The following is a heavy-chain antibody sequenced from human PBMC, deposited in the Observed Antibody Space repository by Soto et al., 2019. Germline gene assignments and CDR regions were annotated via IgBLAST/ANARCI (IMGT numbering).Heavy chain of an antibody. CDR2: IFSNDEK. Sequence: SGPTLVNPTETLTLTCTVSGFSLSNARMGVSWIRQPPGKALEWLAHIFSNDEKSYSTSLKSRLTISKDTSKSQVVLTMTNMDPVDTATYYCARIRMDYYYYYGMDVWGQGTTVTVSS. CDR3: ARIRMDYYYYYGMDV. J-gene: IGHJ6*02. V-gene: IGHV2-26*01. CDR1: GFSLSNARMG.